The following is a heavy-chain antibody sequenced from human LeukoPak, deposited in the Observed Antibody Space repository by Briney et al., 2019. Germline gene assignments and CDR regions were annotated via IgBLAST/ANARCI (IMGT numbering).Heavy chain of an antibody. V-gene: IGHV3-66*01. CDR3: ARALAVAGTDYYYGMDV. CDR1: GFTVSSNY. D-gene: IGHD6-19*01. J-gene: IGHJ6*02. Sequence: PGGSLRLSCAASGFTVSSNYMSWVRQAPGKGLEWVSVIYSGGSTYYADSVKGRFTISRGNSKNTLYLQMNSLRAEDTAVYYCARALAVAGTDYYYGMDVWGQGTTVTVSS. CDR2: IYSGGST.